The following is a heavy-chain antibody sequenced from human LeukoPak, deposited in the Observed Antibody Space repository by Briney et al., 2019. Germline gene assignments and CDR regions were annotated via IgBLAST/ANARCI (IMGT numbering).Heavy chain of an antibody. J-gene: IGHJ3*02. V-gene: IGHV3-9*01. CDR1: GFTFSNYA. D-gene: IGHD3-22*01. CDR2: ISWNSGSI. Sequence: GGSLRLSCAASGFTFSNYALSWVRQAPGKGLEWVSGISWNSGSIGYADSVKGRFTISRDNAKNSLYLQMNSLRAEDTALYYCAKGSYYYDSSGHHAFDIWGQGTMVTVSS. CDR3: AKGSYYYDSSGHHAFDI.